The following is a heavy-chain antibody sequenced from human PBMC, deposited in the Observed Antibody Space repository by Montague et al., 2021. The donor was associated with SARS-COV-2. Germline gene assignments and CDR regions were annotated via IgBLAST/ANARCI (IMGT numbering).Heavy chain of an antibody. V-gene: IGHV4-59*01. CDR2: IYHSGNT. Sequence: SETLSLICSVSGGSISGYYWSWIRQPPGKGLEWIGYIYHSGNTKYNPSLKSRVSISVDTSKNQFSLRLSSVTAADTAVYYCAREYRIELWQTNWYFGLWGRGTLVTVSS. CDR1: GGSISGYY. J-gene: IGHJ2*01. D-gene: IGHD5-18*01. CDR3: AREYRIELWQTNWYFGL.